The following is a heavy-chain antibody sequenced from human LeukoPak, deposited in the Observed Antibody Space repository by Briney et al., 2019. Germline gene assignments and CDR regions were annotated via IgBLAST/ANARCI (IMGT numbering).Heavy chain of an antibody. CDR3: ARARQWLVHFDY. V-gene: IGHV4-59*01. D-gene: IGHD6-19*01. CDR1: GGSISSYY. CDR2: IYYSGST. J-gene: IGHJ4*02. Sequence: SETLSLTCTVSGGSISSYYWSWIRQPPGKGLEWIGYIYYSGSTNYNPSLKSRVTISVDTSKNQFSLKLSSVTAADTAVYYCARARQWLVHFDYWGQGTLVTVSS.